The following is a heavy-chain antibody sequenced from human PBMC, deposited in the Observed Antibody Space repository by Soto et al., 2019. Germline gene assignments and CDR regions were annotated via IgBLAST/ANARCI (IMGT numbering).Heavy chain of an antibody. J-gene: IGHJ4*02. V-gene: IGHV4-31*03. CDR3: ARAKKTVVTLFDY. D-gene: IGHD2-15*01. CDR1: GVSFSTGWFY. CDR2: IYYSGST. Sequence: TLSLPCTVSGVSFSTGWFYWSWIRQHPGKGLEWIGYIYYSGSTYHNTSLKIRVTISLDTAKNQFSLKLRPVTAADTDVYYCARAKKTVVTLFDYWGQGTLVTVSS.